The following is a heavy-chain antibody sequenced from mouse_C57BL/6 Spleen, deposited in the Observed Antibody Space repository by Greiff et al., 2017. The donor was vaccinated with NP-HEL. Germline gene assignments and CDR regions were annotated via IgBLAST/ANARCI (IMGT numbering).Heavy chain of an antibody. CDR3: TRREGNLYAMDY. D-gene: IGHD2-1*01. CDR2: IDPETGGT. CDR1: GYTFTDYE. V-gene: IGHV1-15*01. J-gene: IGHJ4*01. Sequence: VQLQQSGAELVRPGASVTLSCKASGYTFTDYEMHWVKQTPVHGLEWIGAIDPETGGTAYNQKFKGKAILTADKSSSTAYMELRSLTSEDSAVYYCTRREGNLYAMDYWGQGTSVTVSS.